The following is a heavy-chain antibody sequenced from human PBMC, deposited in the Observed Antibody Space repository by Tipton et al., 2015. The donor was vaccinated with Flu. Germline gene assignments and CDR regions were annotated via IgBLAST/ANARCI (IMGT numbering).Heavy chain of an antibody. J-gene: IGHJ4*02. V-gene: IGHV4-38-2*02. CDR2: IYHTGST. CDR1: GDSVTSGYY. Sequence: LRLSCTVSGDSVTSGYYWGWIRQPPGKGLEWIGNIYHTGSTYYNPSLKGRVTISVDTSKSQFSLSLASVTAADTAVYFCARVRSVTTLDYWGQGTLVTVSP. CDR3: ARVRSVTTLDY. D-gene: IGHD4-17*01.